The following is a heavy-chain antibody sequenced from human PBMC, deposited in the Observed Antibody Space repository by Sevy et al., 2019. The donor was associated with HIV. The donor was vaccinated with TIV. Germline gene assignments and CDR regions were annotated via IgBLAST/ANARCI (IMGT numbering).Heavy chain of an antibody. Sequence: GGSLRLSCAASGFTFSSYATSWVRQAPGKGLEWVSAISGSGYLTYYTDSVKGRFTISRDNSKNTLYLQMNSLRAEDTAVYYCAKEGGGYYYDSSGLFDYWGQGTLVTVSS. CDR2: ISGSGYLT. V-gene: IGHV3-23*01. J-gene: IGHJ4*02. CDR3: AKEGGGYYYDSSGLFDY. D-gene: IGHD3-22*01. CDR1: GFTFSSYA.